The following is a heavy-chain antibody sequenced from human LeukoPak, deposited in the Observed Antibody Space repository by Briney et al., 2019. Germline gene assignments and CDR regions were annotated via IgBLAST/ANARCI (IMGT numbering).Heavy chain of an antibody. CDR2: IYYSGTT. J-gene: IGHJ4*02. CDR1: GGSISTYY. CDR3: ARGQQLVQYYFDY. Sequence: SETLSLTCTVSGGSISTYYWSWIRQPPGKGLEWIGYIYYSGTTNCNPSLKSRVTISVDTSKNQFSLKLSSVTAADTAVYYCARGQQLVQYYFDYWGQGTLVTVSS. V-gene: IGHV4-59*01. D-gene: IGHD6-13*01.